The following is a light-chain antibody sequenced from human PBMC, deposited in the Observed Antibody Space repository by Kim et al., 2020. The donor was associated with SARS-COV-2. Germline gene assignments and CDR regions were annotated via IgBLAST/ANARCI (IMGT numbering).Light chain of an antibody. J-gene: IGLJ3*02. CDR1: SSNIGNNY. CDR3: GTWDSSLSARV. Sequence: QSVLTQPPSVSAAPGQKVTISCSGSSSNIGNNYVSWYQQLPGTAPKLLIYDNNKRPSGIPDRFSGSKSGTSATLGITGLQTGDEADYYCGTWDSSLSARVFCGGTKVTVL. CDR2: DNN. V-gene: IGLV1-51*01.